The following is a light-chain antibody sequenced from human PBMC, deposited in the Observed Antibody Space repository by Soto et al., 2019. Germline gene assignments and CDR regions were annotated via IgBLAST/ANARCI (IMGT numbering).Light chain of an antibody. V-gene: IGKV1-39*01. CDR1: QSIDNY. J-gene: IGKJ4*01. CDR3: QQSITAPLT. CDR2: SAS. Sequence: DIQMTQSPSSLSVSVGDRVTITCRASQSIDNYLNWYQQKSGKAPQLLIYSASHLQSGVPSRFSGGGYGTDFILTISSLQPEDSAIYFCQQSITAPLTFGGGTKVDIK.